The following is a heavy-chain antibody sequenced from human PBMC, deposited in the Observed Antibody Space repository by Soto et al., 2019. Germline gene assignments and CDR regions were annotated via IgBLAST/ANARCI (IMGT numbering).Heavy chain of an antibody. D-gene: IGHD6-13*01. CDR2: IYFSGST. CDR3: ARHTLGAALAP. J-gene: IGHJ5*02. CDR1: NGSISSYY. Sequence: QVQLRESGPGLVKPSETLSLTCTVSNGSISSYYWTWIRQPPGKGLEWIGYIYFSGSTNYNPSLKSXXTXSXXTSKNQFSLKVSSVTAADTAVYYCARHTLGAALAPWGQGTLVTVSS. V-gene: IGHV4-59*08.